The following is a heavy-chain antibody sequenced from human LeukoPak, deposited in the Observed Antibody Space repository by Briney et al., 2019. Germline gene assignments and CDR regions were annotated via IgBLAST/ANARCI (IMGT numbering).Heavy chain of an antibody. V-gene: IGHV3-74*01. CDR2: INGYGSST. Sequence: GGSLRPSCAASGFTFISYWMHWVRQAPGKGLVWVSRINGYGSSTDFADSVKGRFTISRDNAKNTLYLQMNSQRAEDTAVYYCARDAPGNTALDYWGQGTLVTVSS. D-gene: IGHD5-18*01. CDR1: GFTFISYW. CDR3: ARDAPGNTALDY. J-gene: IGHJ4*02.